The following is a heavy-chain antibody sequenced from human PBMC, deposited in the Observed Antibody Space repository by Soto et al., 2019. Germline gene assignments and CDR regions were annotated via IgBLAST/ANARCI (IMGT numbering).Heavy chain of an antibody. CDR3: TTVHHNIRFLEWLLPRNWFDP. D-gene: IGHD3-3*01. V-gene: IGHV3-15*01. CDR1: GFTFSNAW. Sequence: PGGSLRLSCAASGFTFSNAWMSWVRQAPGKGLEWVGRIKSKTDGGTTDYAAPVKGRFTISRDDSKNTLYLQMNSLKTEDTAVYYCTTVHHNIRFLEWLLPRNWFDPWGQGTLVTVSS. CDR2: IKSKTDGGTT. J-gene: IGHJ5*02.